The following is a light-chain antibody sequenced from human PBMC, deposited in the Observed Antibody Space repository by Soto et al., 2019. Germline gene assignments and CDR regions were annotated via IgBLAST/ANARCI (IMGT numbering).Light chain of an antibody. CDR1: QTISTW. CDR2: DAS. J-gene: IGKJ1*01. V-gene: IGKV1-9*01. CDR3: QGHSTYPRT. Sequence: GDRVTITCRASQTISTWMAWYQQKPGKAPKLLVYDASTLQSGVASRFSGSGSGTEFTLTISSLQPEDFATYYCQGHSTYPRTFGPGTKVDIK.